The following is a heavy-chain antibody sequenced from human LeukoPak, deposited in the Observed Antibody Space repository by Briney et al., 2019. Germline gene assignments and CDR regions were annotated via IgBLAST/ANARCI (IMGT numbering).Heavy chain of an antibody. CDR1: GFTFSNYG. V-gene: IGHV3-30*03. D-gene: IGHD2-15*01. CDR2: ISSNGRNK. Sequence: GSLRLSCAASGFTFSNYGMHWVRQAPGKGLEWVAVISSNGRNKYYADSVKGRFTISRDNSKNTLYLQMNSLRAEDTAVYYCARDLCSGGSCYWFDPWGQGTLATVSS. CDR3: ARDLCSGGSCYWFDP. J-gene: IGHJ5*02.